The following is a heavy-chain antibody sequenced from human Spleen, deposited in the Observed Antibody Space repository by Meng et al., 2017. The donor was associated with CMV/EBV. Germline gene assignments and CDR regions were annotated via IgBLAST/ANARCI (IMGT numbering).Heavy chain of an antibody. Sequence: SCEGSGFAFSGYVMKGVRQTPDKGLEWVAVSSADGSRTLYSDSVKGRFNISRDSSRSTVFLQLDSLRIDDTAVYYCARGTSLMKIDRWGQGTLVTVSS. CDR1: GFAFSGYV. CDR3: ARGTSLMKIDR. J-gene: IGHJ4*02. D-gene: IGHD1-7*01. V-gene: IGHV3-30*04. CDR2: SSADGSRT.